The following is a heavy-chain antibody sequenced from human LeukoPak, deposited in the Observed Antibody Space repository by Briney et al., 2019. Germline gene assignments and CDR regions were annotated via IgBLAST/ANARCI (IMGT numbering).Heavy chain of an antibody. D-gene: IGHD2/OR15-2a*01. J-gene: IGHJ4*02. V-gene: IGHV3-30-3*01. CDR1: GFTFSSYA. CDR2: ISYDGSNK. Sequence: GGSLRLSCAASGFTFSSYAMHWVRQAPGKGLEWVAVISYDGSNKYYADSVKGRFTISRDSSKNTLSLQMNSLRAEDTAVYYCAKGAISACYSLDQWGQGTLVTVSS. CDR3: AKGAISACYSLDQ.